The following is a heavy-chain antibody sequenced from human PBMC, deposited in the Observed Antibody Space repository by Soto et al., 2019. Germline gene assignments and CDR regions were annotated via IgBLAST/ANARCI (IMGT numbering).Heavy chain of an antibody. D-gene: IGHD1-26*01. CDR2: IWYDGSNK. CDR1: GFTFSSYG. V-gene: IGHV3-33*01. Sequence: GGSLRLSCAASGFTFSSYGMHWVRQAPGKGLEWVAVIWYDGSNKYYADSVKGRFTISRDNSKNTLYLQMNSLRAEDTAVYYCAREIGEVPGSYYLDYYYYGMDVWGQGTTVTVSS. CDR3: AREIGEVPGSYYLDYYYYGMDV. J-gene: IGHJ6*02.